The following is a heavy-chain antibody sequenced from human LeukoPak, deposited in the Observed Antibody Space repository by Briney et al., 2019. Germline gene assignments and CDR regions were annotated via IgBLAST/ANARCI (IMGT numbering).Heavy chain of an antibody. Sequence: SGTLSLTCAVSGGSISSSNWWSWVRQPPGKGLEWIGEIYHSGSTNYNPSLKSRVTISVDKSKNQFSLKLSSVTAADTAVYYCARGRHYYDSSAFYYFDYWGQGTLVTVSS. CDR3: ARGRHYYDSSAFYYFDY. V-gene: IGHV4-4*02. D-gene: IGHD3-22*01. CDR1: GGSISSSNW. CDR2: IYHSGST. J-gene: IGHJ4*02.